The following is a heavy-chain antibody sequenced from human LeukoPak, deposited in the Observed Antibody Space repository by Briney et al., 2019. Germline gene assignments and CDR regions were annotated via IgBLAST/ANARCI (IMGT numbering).Heavy chain of an antibody. D-gene: IGHD2-15*01. CDR2: ISSSSSTI. CDR3: ARAALVVDIDY. V-gene: IGHV3-48*04. Sequence: PGGSLGLSCAASGFTFSSYSMNWVRQAPGKGLEWVSYISSSSSTIYYADSVKGRFTISRDNAKTSLYLQMNSLRAEDTAVYYCARAALVVDIDYWGQGTLVTVSS. J-gene: IGHJ4*02. CDR1: GFTFSSYS.